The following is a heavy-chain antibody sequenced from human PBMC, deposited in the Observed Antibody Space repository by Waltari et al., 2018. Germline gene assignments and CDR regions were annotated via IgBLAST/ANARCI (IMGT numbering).Heavy chain of an antibody. CDR1: GYTFTSYD. J-gene: IGHJ4*02. CDR2: MNPNSGNT. CDR3: ARPSSSWYPFDY. D-gene: IGHD6-13*01. V-gene: IGHV1-8*03. Sequence: LVQSGASVKVSCKASGYTFTSYDINWVRQATGQGLEWMGWMNPNSGNTGYAQKFQGRVTITRNTSISTAYMELSSLRSEDTAVYYCARPSSSWYPFDYWGQGTLVTVSS.